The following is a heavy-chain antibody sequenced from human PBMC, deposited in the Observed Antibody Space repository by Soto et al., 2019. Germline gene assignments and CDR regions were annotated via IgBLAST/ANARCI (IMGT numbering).Heavy chain of an antibody. Sequence: QVQLVQSGAEVKKPGASVKVSCKASGYTFTSYDINWVRQATGQGLEWMGWMNPNRGNTGYAQKFQGRVTMTRNTSISTAYRELRSLRSEDTAVYYCARDGIQLWPHYYYGMDVLGQGTTVTVSS. CDR3: ARDGIQLWPHYYYGMDV. CDR1: GYTFTSYD. D-gene: IGHD5-18*01. CDR2: MNPNRGNT. J-gene: IGHJ6*02. V-gene: IGHV1-8*01.